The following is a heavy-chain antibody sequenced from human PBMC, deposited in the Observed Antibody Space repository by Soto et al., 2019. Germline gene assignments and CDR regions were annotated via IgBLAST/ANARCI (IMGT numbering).Heavy chain of an antibody. J-gene: IGHJ6*03. V-gene: IGHV3-13*01. CDR3: ARAETYYDFWSGYFSDRTYYYYMDV. Sequence: PGGSLRLSCAASGFTFSSYDMHWVRQATGKGLEWVSAIGTAGDTYYPGSVKGRFTISRENAKNSLYLQMNSLRAGDTAVYYCARAETYYDFWSGYFSDRTYYYYMDVWGKGTTVTVSS. CDR1: GFTFSSYD. CDR2: IGTAGDT. D-gene: IGHD3-3*01.